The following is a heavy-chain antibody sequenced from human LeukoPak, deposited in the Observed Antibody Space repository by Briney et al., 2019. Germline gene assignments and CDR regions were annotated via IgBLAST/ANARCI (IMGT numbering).Heavy chain of an antibody. J-gene: IGHJ3*02. D-gene: IGHD6-13*01. CDR2: TNPRTGYS. Sequence: ASVKVSCKASGYTLINYDINWVRQAPGQGLEGMGWTNPRTGYSVYAQNLKGRVTMTSNTSISTVYMQLSSLISDDTAVYFCARGNRLYSSTWSSLAFDIWGQGTMVTVSS. CDR1: GYTLINYD. CDR3: ARGNRLYSSTWSSLAFDI. V-gene: IGHV1-8*01.